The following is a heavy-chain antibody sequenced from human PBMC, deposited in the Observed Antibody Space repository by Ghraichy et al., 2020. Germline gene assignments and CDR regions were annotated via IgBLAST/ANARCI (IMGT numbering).Heavy chain of an antibody. Sequence: SETLSLTCTVSGGSISSGGYYWSWIRQHPGKGLEWIGYIYYSGSTYYNPSLKSRVTISVDTSKNQFSLKLSSVTAADTAVYYCARGMVPAASFWFDPWGQGTLVTVSS. CDR3: ARGMVPAASFWFDP. CDR2: IYYSGST. D-gene: IGHD2-2*01. V-gene: IGHV4-31*03. CDR1: GGSISSGGYY. J-gene: IGHJ5*02.